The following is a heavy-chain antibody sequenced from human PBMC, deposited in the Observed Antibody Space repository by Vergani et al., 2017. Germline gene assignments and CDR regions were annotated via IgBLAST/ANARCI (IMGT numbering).Heavy chain of an antibody. D-gene: IGHD3-9*01. Sequence: QLQESGPGLVKASQTLSLTCTVSGGSISSSSYYWGWIRQPPGKGLEWIGSIYYSGSTYYNPSLKSRVTISVDRSKNQFSLKLSSVTAADTAVYYCARAVLRYFDWPAPYYMDVWGKGTTVTVSS. CDR2: IYYSGST. V-gene: IGHV4-39*07. J-gene: IGHJ6*03. CDR3: ARAVLRYFDWPAPYYMDV. CDR1: GGSISSSSYY.